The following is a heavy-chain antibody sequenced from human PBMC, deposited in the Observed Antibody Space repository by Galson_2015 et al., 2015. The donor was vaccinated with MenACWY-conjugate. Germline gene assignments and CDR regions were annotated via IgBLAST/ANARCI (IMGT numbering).Heavy chain of an antibody. V-gene: IGHV4-39*01. Sequence: SETLSLTCSVSGGSTYSTDYWWGWIRQPPGRGLEWIASIHYSRTTHYNPSLKSRVTISVDTSKNQFSLFLTSVSAADTAVYYCARLPRRIGMILEGSWGQGILVTVSS. CDR2: IHYSRTT. D-gene: IGHD3-22*01. CDR1: GGSTYSTDYW. CDR3: ARLPRRIGMILEGS. J-gene: IGHJ5*02.